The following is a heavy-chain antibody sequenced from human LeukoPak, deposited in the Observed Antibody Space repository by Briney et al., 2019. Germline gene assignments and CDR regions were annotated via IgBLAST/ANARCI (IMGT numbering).Heavy chain of an antibody. CDR1: GYTFTGYY. V-gene: IGHV1-2*02. Sequence: GASVKVSCKASGYTFTGYYMHWVRQAPGQGLEWMAWINPNSGGTNYAQKFQGRVTMTRDTSISTAYMELSRLRSDDTAVYYCRTDRYGDYGDYIDYWGQGTLVTVSS. J-gene: IGHJ4*02. D-gene: IGHD4-17*01. CDR3: RTDRYGDYGDYIDY. CDR2: INPNSGGT.